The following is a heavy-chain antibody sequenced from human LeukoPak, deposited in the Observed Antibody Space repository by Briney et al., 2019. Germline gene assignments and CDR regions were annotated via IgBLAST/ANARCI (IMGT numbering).Heavy chain of an antibody. CDR2: VSYDGSNK. CDR1: GFTFSNYA. J-gene: IGHJ6*02. D-gene: IGHD3-22*01. CDR3: ARDSHYYDPGGYYSRGEYYHHGMDA. V-gene: IGHV3-30-3*01. Sequence: PGRSLRLSCAASGFTFSNYAMHWVRQAPGKGLGWVAVVSYDGSNKYYADSVQGRFTISRDNSRNTLHLQMNSLRAEDTAVYYCARDSHYYDPGGYYSRGEYYHHGMDAWGQGTTVTASS.